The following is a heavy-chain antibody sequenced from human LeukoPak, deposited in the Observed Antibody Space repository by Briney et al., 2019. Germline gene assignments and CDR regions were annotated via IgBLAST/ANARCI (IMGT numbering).Heavy chain of an antibody. CDR2: ISYDGSNK. D-gene: IGHD3-10*01. Sequence: GGSLRLSCAASGFTVSSNYMSWVRQAPGKGLEWVAVISYDGSNKYYADSVKGRFTISRDNSKNTLYLQMNSLRAGGTAVYYCARESRMVRGVIITAFDYWGQGTLVTVSS. J-gene: IGHJ4*02. V-gene: IGHV3-30*05. CDR1: GFTVSSNY. CDR3: ARESRMVRGVIITAFDY.